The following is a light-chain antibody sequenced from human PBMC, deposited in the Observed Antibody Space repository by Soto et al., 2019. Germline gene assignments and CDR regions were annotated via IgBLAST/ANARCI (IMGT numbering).Light chain of an antibody. Sequence: QSVLTQPPSVSGSPGQSVTISCTGTSSDLGSYNRVSWYQQPPGSAPKLIIYEVSNRPSGVPDRFSGSKSGKTASLTISGLQAEDEADYYCSLYISAATDLFGSGTKVTVL. CDR1: SSDLGSYNR. J-gene: IGLJ1*01. CDR3: SLYISAATDL. CDR2: EVS. V-gene: IGLV2-18*01.